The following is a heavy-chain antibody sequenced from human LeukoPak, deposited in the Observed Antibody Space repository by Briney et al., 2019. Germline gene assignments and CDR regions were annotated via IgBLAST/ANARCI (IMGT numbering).Heavy chain of an antibody. CDR1: GFTFNSCA. CDR2: ISDSGTST. D-gene: IGHD2/OR15-2a*01. CDR3: AKRDYYSFDY. Sequence: GGSLRLSCAASGFTFNSCAMSWVRQAPGKGVEWVSTISDSGTSTFYADSVKGRFTISRDNSKNTLYVQMNSLRAEDTAVYYCAKRDYYSFDYWGQGTLVTVSS. V-gene: IGHV3-23*01. J-gene: IGHJ4*02.